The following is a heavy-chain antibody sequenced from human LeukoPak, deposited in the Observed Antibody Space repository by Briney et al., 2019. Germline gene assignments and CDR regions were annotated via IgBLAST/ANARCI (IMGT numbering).Heavy chain of an antibody. CDR3: AREDYDSSGYYSGSDI. J-gene: IGHJ3*02. D-gene: IGHD3-22*01. CDR1: GGSISSYY. CDR2: IYTSGST. Sequence: PSETLPLTCTVSGGSISSYYWSWIRQPAGKGLEWIGRIYTSGSTNYNPSLKSRVTMSVDTSKNQFSLKLSSVTAADTAVYYCAREDYDSSGYYSGSDIWGQGTMVTVSS. V-gene: IGHV4-4*07.